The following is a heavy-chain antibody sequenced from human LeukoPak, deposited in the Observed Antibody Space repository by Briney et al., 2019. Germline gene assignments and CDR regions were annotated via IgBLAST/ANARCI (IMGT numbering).Heavy chain of an antibody. Sequence: GASVKVSCKASGFTFTRSAMQWVRQARGQRLEWIGWIVVGSGNTNYAQKFQERVTITRDMSTSTAYMELSSLRSEDTAVYYCAADPERLNWFDPWGQGTLVTVSS. D-gene: IGHD1-1*01. V-gene: IGHV1-58*02. CDR2: IVVGSGNT. J-gene: IGHJ5*02. CDR1: GFTFTRSA. CDR3: AADPERLNWFDP.